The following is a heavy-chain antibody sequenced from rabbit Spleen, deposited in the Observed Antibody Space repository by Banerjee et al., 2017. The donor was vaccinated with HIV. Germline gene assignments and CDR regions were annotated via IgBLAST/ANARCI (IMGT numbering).Heavy chain of an antibody. J-gene: IGHJ4*01. V-gene: IGHV1S40*01. CDR2: IYSTIDYT. Sequence: QSLEESGGDLVQPEGSLKLSCTASGFAFNSVYDMCWVRQAPGKGLEWIGYIYSTIDYTYYATWAKGRFTISKTSSTTVTLEMTSLTAADTATYFCARNEGGNGYGYALWGPGTLVTVS. CDR3: ARNEGGNGYGYAL. CDR1: GFAFNSVYD. D-gene: IGHD6-1*01.